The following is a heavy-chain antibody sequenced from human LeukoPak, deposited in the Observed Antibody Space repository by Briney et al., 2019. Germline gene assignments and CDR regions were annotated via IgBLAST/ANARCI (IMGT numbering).Heavy chain of an antibody. CDR2: IHSSGSI. CDR1: GGSIYSYY. V-gene: IGHV4-59*08. Sequence: PSETLPLTCTVSGGSIYSYYWTWIRQPPGKGLEWIGYIHSSGSIHYNPSVRSRVTMSLDTSKNQFSFNLTSVTAADTAVYYCVRREGYSSSPLGSWGQGTLVTVSS. J-gene: IGHJ5*02. D-gene: IGHD2-15*01. CDR3: VRREGYSSSPLGS.